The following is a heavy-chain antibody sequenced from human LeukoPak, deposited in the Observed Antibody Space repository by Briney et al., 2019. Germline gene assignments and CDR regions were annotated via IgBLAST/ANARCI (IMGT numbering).Heavy chain of an antibody. CDR2: IYHSGST. CDR3: AREDIAAAGPYYFDY. D-gene: IGHD6-13*01. Sequence: SETLSLTCTVSGYSISSGYYWGWIRQPPGKGLEWIGSIYHSGSTYYNPSLKSRVTISVDTSKNQFSLKLSSVTAADTAVYYCAREDIAAAGPYYFDYWGQGTLVTVSS. CDR1: GYSISSGYY. V-gene: IGHV4-38-2*02. J-gene: IGHJ4*02.